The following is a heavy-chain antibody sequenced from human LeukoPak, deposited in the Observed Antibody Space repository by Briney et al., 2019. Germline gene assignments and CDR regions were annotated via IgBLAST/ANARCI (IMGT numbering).Heavy chain of an antibody. V-gene: IGHV3-53*04. CDR2: IYSGCST. J-gene: IGHJ6*02. D-gene: IGHD3-10*01. CDR3: ASTVIRNYYYYGMDV. Sequence: VXXXPXKGLEWXSVIYSGCSTYYADSVKGRFTISRHDSKNTLYLQMNSLRAEDTAVYYCASTVIRNYYYYGMDVWGQGTTVTVSS.